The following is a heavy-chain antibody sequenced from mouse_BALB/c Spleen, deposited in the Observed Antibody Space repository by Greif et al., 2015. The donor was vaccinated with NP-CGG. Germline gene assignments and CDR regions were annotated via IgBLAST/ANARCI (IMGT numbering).Heavy chain of an antibody. Sequence: EVQGVESGGGLVKPGGSLKLSCAASGFTFSSYAMSWVRQSPEKRLEWVAEISSGGSYTYYPDTVTGRFTISRDNAKNTLYLEMSSLRSEDTAMYYCARVYYYGSSPRYFDVWGAGTTVTVSS. J-gene: IGHJ1*01. D-gene: IGHD1-1*01. CDR1: GFTFSSYA. CDR2: ISSGGSYT. V-gene: IGHV5-9-4*01. CDR3: ARVYYYGSSPRYFDV.